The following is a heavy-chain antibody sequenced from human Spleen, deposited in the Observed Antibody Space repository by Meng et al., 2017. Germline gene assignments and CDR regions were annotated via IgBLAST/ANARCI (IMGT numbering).Heavy chain of an antibody. Sequence: SAKVFCKASGVTFTSAAVQWVRQARGQRLEWIGWIVIGSGNTNYAQKVQERVTITRDMSTSTAYMELSSLRSEDTAVYYYSAAGAGRHDVVVPAATWGQGTLVTVSS. CDR2: IVIGSGNT. D-gene: IGHD2-2*01. CDR3: SAAGAGRHDVVVPAAT. J-gene: IGHJ5*02. V-gene: IGHV1-58*01. CDR1: GVTFTSAA.